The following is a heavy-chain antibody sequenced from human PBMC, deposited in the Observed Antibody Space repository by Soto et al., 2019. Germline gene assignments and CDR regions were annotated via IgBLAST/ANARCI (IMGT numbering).Heavy chain of an antibody. CDR2: IKGDGSST. CDR3: ARGIRNYYGVDV. Sequence: RGSLRLSCAASGFTFSTYWMHWVRQAPGTGLEWVSRIKGDGSSTSYADSVKGRFTISRDNAKNTLYVQMNSLGAEDTAVYWWARGIRNYYGVDVWGQGTRVTVS. J-gene: IGHJ6*02. V-gene: IGHV3-74*01. CDR1: GFTFSTYW.